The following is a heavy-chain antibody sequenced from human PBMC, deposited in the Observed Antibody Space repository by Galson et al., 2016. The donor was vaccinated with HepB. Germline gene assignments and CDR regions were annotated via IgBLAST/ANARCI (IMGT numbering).Heavy chain of an antibody. CDR2: ITGSGATT. CDR1: GFSFSISG. J-gene: IGHJ4*02. CDR3: GKHGGFDY. D-gene: IGHD3-16*01. V-gene: IGHV3-23*01. Sequence: SLRFSCAASGFSFSISGMSWVRQTPGRGLEWVSGITGSGATTHYAESVKGRFTISRDNSKNTLYLDMNSLRAGDTAVYYCGKHGGFDYWGQGALVTVSS.